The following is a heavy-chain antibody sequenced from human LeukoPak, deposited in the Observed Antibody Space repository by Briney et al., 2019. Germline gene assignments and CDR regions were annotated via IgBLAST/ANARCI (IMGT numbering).Heavy chain of an antibody. V-gene: IGHV3-21*01. CDR1: GFTFSSYS. D-gene: IGHD3-9*01. CDR2: ISSSSGYI. CDR3: AREMMNYDILTGYQREAYYFDY. J-gene: IGHJ4*02. Sequence: GGSLRLSCAASGFTFSSYSMNWVRQAPGKGLEWVSSISSSSGYIYYADSVKGRFTISRDNAKNSLYLQMNSLRAEDTAVYYCAREMMNYDILTGYQREAYYFDYWGQGTLVTVSS.